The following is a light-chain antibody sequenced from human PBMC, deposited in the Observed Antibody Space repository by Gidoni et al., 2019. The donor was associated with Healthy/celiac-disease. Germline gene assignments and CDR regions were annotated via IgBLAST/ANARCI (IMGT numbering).Light chain of an antibody. V-gene: IGLV2-23*01. CDR1: SSDVGSYNL. CDR3: CSSAGSSTLV. Sequence: QSALTQPASVTGSPGPAITISCTGTSSDVGSYNLVSWYPQPPGKAPKLMIYEGSKRPSGVSNRFSGSKSGNTASLTISGLQAEDEADYYCCSSAGSSTLVFGGGTKLTVL. J-gene: IGLJ2*01. CDR2: EGS.